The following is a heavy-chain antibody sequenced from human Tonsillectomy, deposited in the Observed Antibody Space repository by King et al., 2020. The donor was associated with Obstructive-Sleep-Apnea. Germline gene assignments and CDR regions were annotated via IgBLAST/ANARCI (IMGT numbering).Heavy chain of an antibody. CDR1: GFTFSSYA. Sequence: VQLVESGGGLVQPGGSLRLSCAASGFTFSSYAMSWVRQAPGKGLDWVSVISGSGGLTYYADSVKGRFTISRDNSKNTLYLQMNSLRAEDTAVYYCAKASCQGGVGAAGDYWGQGTLVTVSS. CDR3: AKASCQGGVGAAGDY. V-gene: IGHV3-23*04. J-gene: IGHJ4*02. D-gene: IGHD2-15*01. CDR2: ISGSGGLT.